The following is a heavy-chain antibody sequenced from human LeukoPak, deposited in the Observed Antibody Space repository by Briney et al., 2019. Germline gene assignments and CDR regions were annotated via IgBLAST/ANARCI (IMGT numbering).Heavy chain of an antibody. CDR3: ARDFCSSTSRYCDERGYFDY. CDR1: GSTFSSYW. Sequence: PGGSLRLSCAASGSTFSSYWMSWVRQAPGKGLEWVANSKQYGREKYYVDSVKGRFAISRDNAKNSLYLQMNSLRAEDTAVYYCARDFCSSTSRYCDERGYFDYWGQGTLVTVSS. D-gene: IGHD2-2*01. V-gene: IGHV3-7*01. CDR2: SKQYGREK. J-gene: IGHJ4*02.